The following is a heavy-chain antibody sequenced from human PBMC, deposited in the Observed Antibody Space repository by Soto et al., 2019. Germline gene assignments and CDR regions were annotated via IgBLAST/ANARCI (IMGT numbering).Heavy chain of an antibody. CDR2: IYYNGIT. CDR3: ARVTLPSTLFGVGRDWYFDL. CDR1: GVSISTYY. D-gene: IGHD3-3*01. Sequence: QVQLQESGPGLVKPSETLSLTCTISGVSISTYYWSWIRQPPGKGLEWIGYIYYNGITNYNPSLMSRVAMSIDTSKNQFSLKLTSVTTADTAVYYCARVTLPSTLFGVGRDWYFDLWGRGTLVTVSS. J-gene: IGHJ2*01. V-gene: IGHV4-59*01.